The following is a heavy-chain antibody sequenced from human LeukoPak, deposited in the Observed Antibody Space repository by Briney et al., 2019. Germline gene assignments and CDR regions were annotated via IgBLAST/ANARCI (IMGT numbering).Heavy chain of an antibody. CDR1: GFTFSSYG. D-gene: IGHD4/OR15-4a*01. Sequence: GGSLRLSCAASGFTFSSYGMHWVRQAPGKGLEWVAFIRYDGSNKYYADSVKGRFTISRDNSKNTLYLQMNSLRAEDTAVYYCAGRAGAYSHPYDYWGQGTLVTVSS. CDR3: AGRAGAYSHPYDY. J-gene: IGHJ4*02. V-gene: IGHV3-30*02. CDR2: IRYDGSNK.